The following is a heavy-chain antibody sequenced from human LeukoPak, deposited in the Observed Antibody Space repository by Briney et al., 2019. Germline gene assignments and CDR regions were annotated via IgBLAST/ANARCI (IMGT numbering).Heavy chain of an antibody. Sequence: ASVKVSCKASGYTFSGYYMNWVRQAPGQGLEWMGWINPNSGGTKYAQKFQGRVTMTSDTSISTAYMELSGLTSDDTAVYYCARELQRGLDDWGQGTLVTVSS. CDR1: GYTFSGYY. J-gene: IGHJ4*02. CDR2: INPNSGGT. CDR3: ARELQRGLDD. V-gene: IGHV1-2*02. D-gene: IGHD3-10*01.